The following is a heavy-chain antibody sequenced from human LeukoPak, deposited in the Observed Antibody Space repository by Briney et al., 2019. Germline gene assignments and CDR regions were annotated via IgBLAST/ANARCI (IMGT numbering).Heavy chain of an antibody. J-gene: IGHJ4*02. CDR3: ARDQDYQIDY. CDR1: GYTFTGYY. D-gene: IGHD2-15*01. Sequence: SVKLSCKASGYTFTGYYIDWVRQAPGQGLEWMGWINLNSGGTNYAQKFQGRVTMTRDKSISTAYMELSRLRSDATAVYYCARDQDYQIDYWGQGTLVTVSS. CDR2: INLNSGGT. V-gene: IGHV1-2*02.